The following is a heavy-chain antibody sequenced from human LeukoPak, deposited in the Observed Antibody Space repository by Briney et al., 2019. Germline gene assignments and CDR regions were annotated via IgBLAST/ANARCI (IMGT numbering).Heavy chain of an antibody. D-gene: IGHD3-10*01. J-gene: IGHJ4*02. CDR1: GGTFSSYA. CDR3: ARERSSGSYALDY. Sequence: SVKVSCKASGGTFSSYAISWVRQAPGQGLEWMGGIIPIFGTANYAQKFQGRVTITADESTSTAYMELSSLRSEDTAVYYCARERSSGSYALDYWGQGTLVTVSS. V-gene: IGHV1-69*13. CDR2: IIPIFGTA.